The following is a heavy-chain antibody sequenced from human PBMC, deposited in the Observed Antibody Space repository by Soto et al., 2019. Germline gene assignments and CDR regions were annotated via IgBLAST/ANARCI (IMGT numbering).Heavy chain of an antibody. Sequence: VQLVESGGGLVQPGGSLRLSCAASGFTFIPYWMTWVRQPPGKGLEWVANMDQDGSETYYVDSVRGRFTVSRDNAKNSLYLQMNSMRVEDTAVYYCVCGGNFFIYWGQGTLVTVSP. CDR2: MDQDGSET. V-gene: IGHV3-7*01. CDR3: VCGGNFFIY. D-gene: IGHD3-16*01. J-gene: IGHJ4*02. CDR1: GFTFIPYW.